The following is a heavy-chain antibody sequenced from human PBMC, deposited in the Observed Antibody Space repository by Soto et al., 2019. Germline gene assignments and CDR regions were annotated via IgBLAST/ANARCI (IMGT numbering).Heavy chain of an antibody. CDR3: ARDGSGSRSRASPMDV. J-gene: IGHJ6*02. CDR2: IIPIFGTA. V-gene: IGHV1-69*01. D-gene: IGHD3-22*01. Sequence: QVQLVQSGAEVKKPGSSVKVSCKASGDTFSNYAISWVRQAPEQGLEWMGGIIPIFGTANYAQKFQGRVTITADESTSTAYMELSSLRSEDTAVYYCARDGSGSRSRASPMDVWGQGTTVTVSS. CDR1: GDTFSNYA.